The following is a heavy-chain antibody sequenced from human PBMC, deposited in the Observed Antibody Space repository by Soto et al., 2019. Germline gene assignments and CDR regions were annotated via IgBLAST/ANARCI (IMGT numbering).Heavy chain of an antibody. CDR1: GGTFSSYT. Sequence: ASVKVSCKASGGTFSSYTISWVRQAPGQGLEWMGRIIPILGIANYAQKFQGRVTITADKSTSTAYMELSSLRSEDTAVYYCARLRSPGSGTTTGIDYWGQGTLVTVSS. V-gene: IGHV1-69*02. CDR2: IIPILGIA. J-gene: IGHJ4*02. D-gene: IGHD3-10*01. CDR3: ARLRSPGSGTTTGIDY.